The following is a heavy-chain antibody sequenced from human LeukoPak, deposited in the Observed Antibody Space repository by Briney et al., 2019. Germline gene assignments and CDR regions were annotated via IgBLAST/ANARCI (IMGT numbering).Heavy chain of an antibody. Sequence: GGSLRLSCAASGFTFSSYSMNWVRQAPGQGLEWVSSISTSSLYIYYADSVKGRFTVSRNNARNSLYLQVNSLRAEDTAVYYCARDSDWNDGLDYWGQGTLVTVSS. J-gene: IGHJ4*02. CDR1: GFTFSSYS. D-gene: IGHD1-1*01. V-gene: IGHV3-21*01. CDR3: ARDSDWNDGLDY. CDR2: ISTSSLYI.